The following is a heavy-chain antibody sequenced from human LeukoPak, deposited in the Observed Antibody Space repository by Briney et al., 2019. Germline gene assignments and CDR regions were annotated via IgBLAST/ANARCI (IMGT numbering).Heavy chain of an antibody. CDR2: ISSSSSYI. Sequence: WIRQPPGKGLEWVSSISSSSSYIYYADSVKGRFTISRDNAKNSLYLQMNSLRAEDTAVYYCARDRDSSSWYDDAFDIWGQGTMVTVSS. J-gene: IGHJ3*02. D-gene: IGHD6-13*01. V-gene: IGHV3-21*01. CDR3: ARDRDSSSWYDDAFDI.